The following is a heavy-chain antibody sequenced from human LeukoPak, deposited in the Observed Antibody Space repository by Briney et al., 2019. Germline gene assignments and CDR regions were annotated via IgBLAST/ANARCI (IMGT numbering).Heavy chain of an antibody. CDR1: GGSVSSGGYY. Sequence: SETLSLTCTVSGGSVSSGGYYWSWIRQPPGKGLEWIGYIYYSGSTNHNPSLKSRVTISVDTSKNQFSLELSSVTAADTAVYYCARAGLPADGRYYFDYWGRGTLVTVSS. CDR2: IYYSGST. D-gene: IGHD6-25*01. CDR3: ARAGLPADGRYYFDY. V-gene: IGHV4-61*08. J-gene: IGHJ4*02.